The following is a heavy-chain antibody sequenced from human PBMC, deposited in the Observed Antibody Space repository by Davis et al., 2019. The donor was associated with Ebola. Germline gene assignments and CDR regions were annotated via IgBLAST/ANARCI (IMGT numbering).Heavy chain of an antibody. CDR2: ISAHTGNT. CDR1: GYRFNSYG. CDR3: ARSYYDLWSSYATLYGMDV. J-gene: IGHJ6*01. V-gene: IGHV1-18*01. D-gene: IGHD3-3*01. Sequence: ASVKVSFLASGYRFNSYGITWVRQAPGQGLEWMGWISAHTGNTYYAQKFQGRVSMATETSTSTAYMELRSLRSDDTAVYYCARSYYDLWSSYATLYGMDVWGQGTTVSVSS.